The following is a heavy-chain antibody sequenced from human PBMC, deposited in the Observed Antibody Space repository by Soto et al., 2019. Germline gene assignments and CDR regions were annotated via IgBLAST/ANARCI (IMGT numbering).Heavy chain of an antibody. J-gene: IGHJ5*02. CDR2: IYYSGST. CDR3: SRHVRHTNWNYVWFDP. D-gene: IGHD1-7*01. CDR1: GGSIISYY. Sequence: SETLSLTCTVSGGSIISYYWSWIRQPPGKGLEWIGYIYYSGSTNYNPSLKSRVTISVDTSKKQFSMKLSSVTAADTAVYYCSRHVRHTNWNYVWFDPWGQGTLVTVSS. V-gene: IGHV4-59*08.